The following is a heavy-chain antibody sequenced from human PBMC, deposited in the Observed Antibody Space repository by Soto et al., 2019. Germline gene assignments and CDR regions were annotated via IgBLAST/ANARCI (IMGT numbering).Heavy chain of an antibody. Sequence: SETLSLTCAVYGGSFSGYYWSWLRQPPGKGLEWIGEINHSGSPNYNPSLKSRVTISVDTSKNQFSLKMTSVTAADTAVYYCAAANWSHHYFDPWGQGTLVTASS. J-gene: IGHJ5*02. CDR3: AAANWSHHYFDP. CDR2: INHSGSP. V-gene: IGHV4-34*01. CDR1: GGSFSGYY. D-gene: IGHD1-1*01.